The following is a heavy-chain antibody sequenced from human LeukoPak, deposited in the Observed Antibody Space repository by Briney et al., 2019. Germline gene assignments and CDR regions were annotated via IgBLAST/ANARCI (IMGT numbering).Heavy chain of an antibody. V-gene: IGHV4-59*08. CDR1: GGSISSYY. Sequence: SETLSLTCTVSGGSISSYYWSWIRQPPGKGLEWIGYIYYSGSTNYNPSLKSRVTISVDTSKNQFSLKLGSVTAADTAVYYCARQTYYYGSGSPLFDYWGQGTLVTVSS. J-gene: IGHJ4*02. D-gene: IGHD3-10*01. CDR2: IYYSGST. CDR3: ARQTYYYGSGSPLFDY.